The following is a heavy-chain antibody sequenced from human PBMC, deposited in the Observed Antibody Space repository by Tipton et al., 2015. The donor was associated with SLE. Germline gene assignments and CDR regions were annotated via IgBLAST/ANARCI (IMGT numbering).Heavy chain of an antibody. J-gene: IGHJ2*01. CDR3: ARDVDDGDSTWYFDI. Sequence: TLSLTCAVSGYSISSGYYWGWIRQPPGKGLEWIGSIYHSGSTYYNPSLKSRVTISVDTSKNQFSLKLSSVTAADTAVYYCARDVDDGDSTWYFDIWGRGTLVTVSS. D-gene: IGHD4-17*01. CDR2: IYHSGST. V-gene: IGHV4-38-2*02. CDR1: GYSISSGYY.